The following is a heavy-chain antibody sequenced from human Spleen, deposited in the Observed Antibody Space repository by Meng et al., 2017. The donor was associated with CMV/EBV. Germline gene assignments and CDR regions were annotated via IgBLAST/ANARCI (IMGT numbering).Heavy chain of an antibody. J-gene: IGHJ4*02. V-gene: IGHV3-72*01. CDR3: VRLAAAGRSRYYFDY. Sequence: GGSLRLSCAASGFTFSDHYMDWVRQAPGKGLEWVGRARDKANSYTTKYAASVEGRFTISRDDSKNSVYLQMYSLKIEDTAVYYCVRLAAAGRSRYYFDYWGQGTLVTVSS. CDR2: ARDKANSYTT. CDR1: GFTFSDHY. D-gene: IGHD6-13*01.